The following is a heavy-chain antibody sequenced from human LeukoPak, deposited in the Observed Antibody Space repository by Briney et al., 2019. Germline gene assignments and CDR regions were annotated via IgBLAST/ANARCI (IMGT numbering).Heavy chain of an antibody. J-gene: IGHJ6*03. CDR2: INHSGST. D-gene: IGHD1-26*01. V-gene: IGHV4-34*01. CDR3: ARNARIVGASLYYYYYMDV. CDR1: GASFSGYY. Sequence: SETLSLTCAVFGASFSGYYWSWIRQPPGKGLEWIGEINHSGSTNYNPSLKSRVTISVDTSKNQFSLKLSSVTAADTAVYYCARNARIVGASLYYYYYMDVWGKGTTVTVSS.